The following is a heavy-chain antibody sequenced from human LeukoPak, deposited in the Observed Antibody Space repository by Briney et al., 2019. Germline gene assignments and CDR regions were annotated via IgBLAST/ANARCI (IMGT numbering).Heavy chain of an antibody. Sequence: GASVKVSCKASGGTFSNYAISWVRQAPGQGLEWMGGIIPIYGTANYAQKFQGRVTITADKSTSTAYMELSSLRSEDTAVYYCARCEILSGGGTYYYYYYMDVWGKGTTVTVSS. CDR1: GGTFSNYA. CDR3: ARCEILSGGGTYYYYYYMDV. CDR2: IIPIYGTA. J-gene: IGHJ6*03. D-gene: IGHD2/OR15-2a*01. V-gene: IGHV1-69*06.